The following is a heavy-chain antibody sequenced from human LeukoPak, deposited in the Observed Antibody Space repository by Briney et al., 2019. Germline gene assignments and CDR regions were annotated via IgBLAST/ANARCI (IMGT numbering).Heavy chain of an antibody. J-gene: IGHJ4*02. Sequence: GGSLRLSCAASGFSFSDYEMNWVRQAPGKGLEWVSNISPSGGTKYYADSAKSRFTISRDNAKNSLYLQMNSLRAEDTGVYYCSKLAVASADSWGQGTLVTVSS. V-gene: IGHV3-48*03. CDR1: GFSFSDYE. D-gene: IGHD6-19*01. CDR3: SKLAVASADS. CDR2: ISPSGGTK.